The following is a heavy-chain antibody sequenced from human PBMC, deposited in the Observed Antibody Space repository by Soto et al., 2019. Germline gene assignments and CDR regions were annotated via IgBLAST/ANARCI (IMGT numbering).Heavy chain of an antibody. J-gene: IGHJ4*02. Sequence: SETLSLTCSVSGGSISGYYWSWIRQPPGKGLEWIGEINHSGSTNYNPSLKSRVTISVDTSKNQFSLKLSSVTAADTAVYYCARVSSGSPFDYWGQGNLVTGSS. CDR1: GGSISGYY. CDR2: INHSGST. CDR3: ARVSSGSPFDY. D-gene: IGHD1-26*01. V-gene: IGHV4-34*01.